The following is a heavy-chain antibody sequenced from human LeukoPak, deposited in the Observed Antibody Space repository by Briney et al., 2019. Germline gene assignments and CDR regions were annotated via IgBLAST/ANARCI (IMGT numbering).Heavy chain of an antibody. CDR3: GGEYYYDSSAFDY. J-gene: IGHJ4*02. Sequence: GGSLRLSCAASGFTSSSYGMSWVRQAPGKGLEWVSAISGSGGSTYYADSVKGRFTISRDNSKNTLYLQMNSLRAEDTAVYYCGGEYYYDSSAFDYWGQGTLVTVSS. CDR1: GFTSSSYG. CDR2: ISGSGGST. V-gene: IGHV3-23*01. D-gene: IGHD3-22*01.